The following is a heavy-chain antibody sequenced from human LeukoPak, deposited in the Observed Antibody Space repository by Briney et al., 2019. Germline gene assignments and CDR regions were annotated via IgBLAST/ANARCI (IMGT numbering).Heavy chain of an antibody. CDR2: IYNDGST. CDR3: ARDAGALTC. J-gene: IGHJ4*02. Sequence: PGGSLRLSCAASGFTVSNNFIHWVRQAPGKGLEWVSLIYNDGSTYYSESVKGRFTISRDNSKNTLYLQMNNLKPEDTAVYYCARDAGALTCWGQGTLVTVSS. V-gene: IGHV3-66*01. D-gene: IGHD3-10*01. CDR1: GFTVSNNF.